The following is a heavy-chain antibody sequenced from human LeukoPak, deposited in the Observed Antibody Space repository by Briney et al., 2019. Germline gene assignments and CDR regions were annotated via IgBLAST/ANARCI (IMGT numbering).Heavy chain of an antibody. D-gene: IGHD6-13*01. CDR2: INHSGST. CDR1: GGSFSGYY. CDR3: ASLAAARNFDY. V-gene: IGHV4-34*01. Sequence: SETLSLTCAVYGGSFSGYYWSWIRQPPGKGLEWIGEINHSGSTNYNLSLKSRVTISVDTSKNQFSLKLSSVTAADTAVYYCASLAAARNFDYWGQGTLVTVSS. J-gene: IGHJ4*02.